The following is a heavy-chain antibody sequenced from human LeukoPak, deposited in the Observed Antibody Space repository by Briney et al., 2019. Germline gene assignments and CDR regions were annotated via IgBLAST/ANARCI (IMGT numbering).Heavy chain of an antibody. CDR2: ISAYNGNT. CDR3: ARDGHTAIHDYYYYYGMDV. D-gene: IGHD5-18*01. Sequence: ASVKVSCKASGYTFTSYGISWVRQAPGQGLEWMGWISAYNGNTNYAQKLQGRVTMTTDTSTSTAYMELRSLRSDDTAVYYCARDGHTAIHDYYYYYGMDVWGQGTTVTVSS. V-gene: IGHV1-18*01. CDR1: GYTFTSYG. J-gene: IGHJ6*02.